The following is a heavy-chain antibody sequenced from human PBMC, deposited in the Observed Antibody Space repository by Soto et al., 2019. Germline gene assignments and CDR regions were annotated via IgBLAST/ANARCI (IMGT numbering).Heavy chain of an antibody. CDR2: VIPILAMS. D-gene: IGHD3-10*01. CDR1: GGTFSSYT. CDR3: ATNYGSGSTHFDY. V-gene: IGHV1-69*02. J-gene: IGHJ4*02. Sequence: QVKLVQSGAEVRKPGSSVKVSCTASGGTFSSYTINWVRQAPGQGPEWMGRVIPILAMSNYAQKFQGRVTITADQSTRTAYMYLGSLRSEDTALYYCATNYGSGSTHFDYWGQGTLVTVSS.